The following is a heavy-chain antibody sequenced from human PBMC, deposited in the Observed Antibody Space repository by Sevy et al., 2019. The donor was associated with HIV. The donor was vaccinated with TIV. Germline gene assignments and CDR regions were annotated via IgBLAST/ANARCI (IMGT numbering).Heavy chain of an antibody. CDR3: ARGLNYYYYGMDV. V-gene: IGHV4-39*01. CDR1: GGSISSSSYY. CDR2: IYYSGST. Sequence: SETLSLTCTVSGGSISSSSYYWDWIRQPPGKGLEWIGSIYYSGSTYYDPSLKSRVTISVDTSKNQFSLKLSSVTAADTAVYYCARGLNYYYYGMDVWGQGTTVTVSS. D-gene: IGHD5-12*01. J-gene: IGHJ6*02.